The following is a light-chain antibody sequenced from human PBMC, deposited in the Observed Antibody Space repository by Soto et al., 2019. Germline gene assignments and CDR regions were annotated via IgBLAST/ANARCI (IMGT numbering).Light chain of an antibody. CDR3: QQGTIGFT. CDR2: DAS. CDR1: QNVSTY. Sequence: EIVLTQSPATLSLSPGERVTLSCRASQNVSTYLAWYQQKPGHAPRLLIYDASDRATGIPARFSGSGSGTYFTLTISILQAEDVALYYCQQGTIGFTFGPGTNVDIK. V-gene: IGKV3-11*01. J-gene: IGKJ3*01.